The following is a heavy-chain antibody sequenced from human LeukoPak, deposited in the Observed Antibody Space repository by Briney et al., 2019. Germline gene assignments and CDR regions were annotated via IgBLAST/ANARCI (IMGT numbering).Heavy chain of an antibody. J-gene: IGHJ4*02. Sequence: GRSLTLSCTASGFTFSNKAMSWVRQAPRKGLEWVSALTGGGGSTYYADSVKGRFTVSRDNSYNTLYLQMNSLRAEDTAKYYCAKVASLCTSTSCVRGGFDYWGQGTLVTVSS. CDR2: LTGGGGST. CDR3: AKVASLCTSTSCVRGGFDY. CDR1: GFTFSNKA. V-gene: IGHV3-23*01. D-gene: IGHD2-2*01.